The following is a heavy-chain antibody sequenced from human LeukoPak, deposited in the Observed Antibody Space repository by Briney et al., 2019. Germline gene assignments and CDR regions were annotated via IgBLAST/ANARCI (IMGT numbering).Heavy chain of an antibody. CDR3: ARGQLAGDNFDY. J-gene: IGHJ4*02. CDR1: GGTFSSYA. V-gene: IGHV1-69*05. D-gene: IGHD6-19*01. CDR2: IIPIFGTA. Sequence: ASVKVSCKASGGTFSSYAISWVRQAPGQGLEWMGGIIPIFGTANYAQKFQGRVTITTDESTSTAYMELSSLRSEDTAVYYCARGQLAGDNFDYWGQGTLVTVSS.